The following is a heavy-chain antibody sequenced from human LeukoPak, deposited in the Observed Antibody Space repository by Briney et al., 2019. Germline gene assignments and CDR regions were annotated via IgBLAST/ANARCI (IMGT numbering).Heavy chain of an antibody. V-gene: IGHV3-15*07. J-gene: IGHJ4*02. Sequence: GGSLRLSCAASGFTFTNAWMNRVRQAPGKGLEWVGRIKSKADGGTTDYIEPVKGRFIISRDDSKNTLYLQMNSLKTEDAAVYYCTTGGGDFDYWGQGILVTVSS. CDR2: IKSKADGGTT. CDR3: TTGGGDFDY. D-gene: IGHD3-16*01. CDR1: GFTFTNAW.